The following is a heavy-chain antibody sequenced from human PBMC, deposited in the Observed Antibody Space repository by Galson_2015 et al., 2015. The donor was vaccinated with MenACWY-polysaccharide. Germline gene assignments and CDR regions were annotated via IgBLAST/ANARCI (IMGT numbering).Heavy chain of an antibody. CDR1: GFTFSSYA. J-gene: IGHJ5*02. CDR3: ARGPNWNYRWGWFDP. D-gene: IGHD1-7*01. CDR2: ISYDGSNK. V-gene: IGHV3-30-3*01. Sequence: SLRLSCAASGFTFSSYAMHWVRQAPGKGLEWVAVISYDGSNKYYADSVKGRFTISRDNSKNTLYLQMNSLRAEDTAVYYCARGPNWNYRWGWFDPWGQGTQVTVSS.